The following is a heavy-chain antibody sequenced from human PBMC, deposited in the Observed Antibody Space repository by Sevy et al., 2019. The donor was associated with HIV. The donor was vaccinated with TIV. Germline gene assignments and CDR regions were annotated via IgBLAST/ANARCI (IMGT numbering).Heavy chain of an antibody. CDR1: GFTFSSYS. CDR2: ISSSSSYI. Sequence: GGSLRLSCAASGFTFSSYSMNWVRQAPGKGLEWVPSISSSSSYIYYADSVKGRFTISRDNAKNSLYLQMNSLRAEDTAVYYCARDLGTTFVAWFDPWGQGTLVTVSS. CDR3: ARDLGTTFVAWFDP. D-gene: IGHD1-7*01. J-gene: IGHJ5*02. V-gene: IGHV3-21*01.